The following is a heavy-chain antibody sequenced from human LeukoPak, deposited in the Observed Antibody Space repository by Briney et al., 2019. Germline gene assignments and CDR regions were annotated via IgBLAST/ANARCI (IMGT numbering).Heavy chain of an antibody. D-gene: IGHD3-3*01. CDR1: GSSFSEYW. J-gene: IGHJ4*02. CDR3: ARGAEWRDY. CDR2: IKYDGSDK. Sequence: GGSLRLSCGASGSSFSEYWMSWVRQAPGKGLEWAANIKYDGSDKNYVESVKGRFIISRDNAEKAAYLQMNSLRVDDTAVYYCARGAEWRDYWGQGTLVTVSS. V-gene: IGHV3-7*01.